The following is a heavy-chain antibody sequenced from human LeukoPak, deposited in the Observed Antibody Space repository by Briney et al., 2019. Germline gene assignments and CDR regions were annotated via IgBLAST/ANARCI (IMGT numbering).Heavy chain of an antibody. J-gene: IGHJ4*02. CDR2: VKSDGSNP. D-gene: IGHD3-10*01. Sequence: RGSLRLSCAASRFIFRNYWMHWVRHAPGKGLVWVSRVKSDGSNPIYADSVKGRFTPSRDNAENILYLQMNTLGAEDTAVYYCARDIVSGSGSLDYWGQGTLVTVSS. V-gene: IGHV3-74*01. CDR3: ARDIVSGSGSLDY. CDR1: RFIFRNYW.